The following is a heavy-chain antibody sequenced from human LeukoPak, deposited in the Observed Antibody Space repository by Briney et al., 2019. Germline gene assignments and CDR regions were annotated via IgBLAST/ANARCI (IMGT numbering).Heavy chain of an antibody. CDR1: GFTFSSYS. J-gene: IGHJ4*02. Sequence: GGSLRLSCAASGFTFSSYSMNWVRQAPGKGLEWVSSISSSSSYIYYADSVKGRFTISRDNAKNSLYLQMNSLRAEDTAVYYCARDQYYYDSSGYPFDYWGQGTLVTVSS. V-gene: IGHV3-21*01. D-gene: IGHD3-22*01. CDR2: ISSSSSYI. CDR3: ARDQYYYDSSGYPFDY.